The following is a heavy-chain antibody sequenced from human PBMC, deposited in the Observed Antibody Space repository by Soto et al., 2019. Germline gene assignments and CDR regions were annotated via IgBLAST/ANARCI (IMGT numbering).Heavy chain of an antibody. CDR3: ARAPGSERKDYGDLVYDY. D-gene: IGHD4-17*01. J-gene: IGHJ4*02. V-gene: IGHV4-4*02. CDR2: IYHSGST. CDR1: SGSISSSNW. Sequence: PSETLSLTCAVSSGSISSSNWWSWVRQPPGKGLEWIGEIYHSGSTNYNPSLKSRVTISVDKSKNQFSLKLSSVTAADTAVYYCARAPGSERKDYGDLVYDYWGQGTLVTVSS.